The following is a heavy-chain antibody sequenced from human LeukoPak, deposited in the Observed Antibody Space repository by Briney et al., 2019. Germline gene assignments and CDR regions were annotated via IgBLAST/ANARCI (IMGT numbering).Heavy chain of an antibody. CDR2: INHSGST. V-gene: IGHV4-34*01. Sequence: PLGTPAPTLAVFCGFFSGYYWSWIRQPPREGLGVIGGINHSGSTNYNPSLKSRVTISVDTSKNQFSLKLSSVTAADTAVYYCARSSPRVVRGFGKTPPDYWGQGTLVTVSS. CDR1: CGFFSGYY. CDR3: ARSSPRVVRGFGKTPPDY. J-gene: IGHJ4*02. D-gene: IGHD3-10*01.